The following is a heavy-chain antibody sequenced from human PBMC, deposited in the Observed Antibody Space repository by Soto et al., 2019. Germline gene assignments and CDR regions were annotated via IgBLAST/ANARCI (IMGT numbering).Heavy chain of an antibody. CDR2: IYPGDSDT. J-gene: IGHJ4*02. Sequence: GGSLRLSCKGSGYSFTSYWIGWVRQMPGKGLEWMGIIYPGDSDTRYSPSFQGQVTISADKSISTAYLQWSSLKASDTAMYYCARLWAEVSHFDYWGQGTLVTVSS. V-gene: IGHV5-51*01. D-gene: IGHD3-16*01. CDR3: ARLWAEVSHFDY. CDR1: GYSFTSYW.